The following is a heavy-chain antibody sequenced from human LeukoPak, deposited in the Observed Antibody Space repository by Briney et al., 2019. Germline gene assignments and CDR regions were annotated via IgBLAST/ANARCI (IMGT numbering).Heavy chain of an antibody. CDR1: GYTFTGYY. D-gene: IGHD3-22*01. CDR2: INPNSGDT. V-gene: IGHV1-2*06. CDR3: ARDPPPHSSSYWGSYSYYYSDV. Sequence: ASVKVSCKASGYTFTGYYIHWVRQAPGQGLEWMGRINPNSGDTNYAQKFQGRVTMTRDTSISTAYMELSSLRSDDTAVYYCARDPPPHSSSYWGSYSYYYSDVWGKGTTVTVSS. J-gene: IGHJ6*03.